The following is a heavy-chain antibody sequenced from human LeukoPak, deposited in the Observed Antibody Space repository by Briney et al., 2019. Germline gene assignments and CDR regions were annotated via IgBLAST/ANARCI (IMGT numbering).Heavy chain of an antibody. CDR1: GFTFSSYG. J-gene: IGHJ4*02. D-gene: IGHD3-3*01. V-gene: IGHV3-30*18. CDR3: AKPTPRITIFGSSFDY. CDR2: ISYDGSNK. Sequence: RGSLRLSCAASGFTFSSYGMHWVRQAPGKGLEWVAVISYDGSNKYYADSVKGRFSISRDNSKNTLYLQMNSLRAEDTAVYYCAKPTPRITIFGSSFDYWGQGTLVTVSS.